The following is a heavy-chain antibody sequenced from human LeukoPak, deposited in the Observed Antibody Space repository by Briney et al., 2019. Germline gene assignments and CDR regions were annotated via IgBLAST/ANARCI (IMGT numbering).Heavy chain of an antibody. CDR2: ISSSSSYI. Sequence: GGSLRLSCAASGFTFSSYSMNWVRQAPGKGLEWVSSISSSSSYIYYADSVKGRFTISRDNAKNSLYLQMNSLRAEDTAVYYCARGGRYCSSTSCFSPDYWGQGTLVTVSS. D-gene: IGHD2-2*01. CDR1: GFTFSSYS. J-gene: IGHJ4*02. V-gene: IGHV3-21*01. CDR3: ARGGRYCSSTSCFSPDY.